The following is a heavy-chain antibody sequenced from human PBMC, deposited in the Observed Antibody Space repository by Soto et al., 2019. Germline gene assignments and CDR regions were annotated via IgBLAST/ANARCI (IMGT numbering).Heavy chain of an antibody. D-gene: IGHD1-26*01. CDR3: VRLSGIYTRDYFDY. CDR2: IFSNDEK. J-gene: IGHJ4*02. Sequence: SGPTLVNPTETLTLTFPVSGFSLSNAKMGVSWIRQPPGKALEWLAHIFSNDEKSYSTSLKSRLTISKDTSKRQVVLTMTDMDPVETATYYCVRLSGIYTRDYFDYWGQGTLVTVSS. V-gene: IGHV2-26*01. CDR1: GFSLSNAKMG.